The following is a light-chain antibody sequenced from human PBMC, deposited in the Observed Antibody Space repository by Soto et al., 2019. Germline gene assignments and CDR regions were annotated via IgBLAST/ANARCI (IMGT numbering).Light chain of an antibody. CDR3: QQYGSTPPYT. V-gene: IGKV3-20*01. CDR1: QRCNRRL. J-gene: IGKJ2*01. Sequence: EIVLTPYPGTLRLFSGEGATLFCQANQRCNRRLLTWYQQRPGQAPRLLIYRASRRATGIPDRFSASGSGTDFTLTISRLEPEDSAVYFCQQYGSTPPYTFGQGTKLEI. CDR2: RAS.